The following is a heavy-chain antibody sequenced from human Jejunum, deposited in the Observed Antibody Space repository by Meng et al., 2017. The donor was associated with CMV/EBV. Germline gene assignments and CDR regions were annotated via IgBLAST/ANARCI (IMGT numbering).Heavy chain of an antibody. V-gene: IGHV3-48*03. D-gene: IGHD2-2*01. J-gene: IGHJ4*02. Sequence: SSYEINWVRQAPGKGLEWVSYINSTGTSIFYAGSVKGRFTISRDNAKNSLYLQMNSLRAEDTAIYFCARGRDCSSANCYLPYYFDNWGQGTLVTVSS. CDR2: INSTGTSI. CDR3: ARGRDCSSANCYLPYYFDN. CDR1: SSYE.